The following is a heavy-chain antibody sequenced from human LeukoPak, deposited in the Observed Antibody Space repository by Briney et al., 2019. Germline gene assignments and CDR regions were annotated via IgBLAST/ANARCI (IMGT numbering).Heavy chain of an antibody. V-gene: IGHV1-58*01. CDR3: AAGLVVVPAASYYMDV. D-gene: IGHD2-2*01. Sequence: GASVKVSCKASGFTFTSSAVQWVRQARGQRLEWLGWIVVGSGNTNYAQKFQERVTITRDMSTSTAYMELSSLRSEDTAVYYCAAGLVVVPAASYYMDVWGKGTTVTVSS. CDR1: GFTFTSSA. CDR2: IVVGSGNT. J-gene: IGHJ6*03.